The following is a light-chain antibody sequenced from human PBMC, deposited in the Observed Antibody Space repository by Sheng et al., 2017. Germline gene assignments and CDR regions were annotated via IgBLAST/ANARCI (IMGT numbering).Light chain of an antibody. CDR2: KAS. Sequence: DIQMTQSPSTLSASVGDRVTITCRASQSISGWLAWYQQKPGKAPKLLIYKASSLESGVPSRFSGGGSGTEFTLTISSLQPDDVATYYCQEYASYSWTFGQGTKRGN. J-gene: IGKJ1*01. CDR3: QEYASYSWT. V-gene: IGKV1-5*03. CDR1: QSISGW.